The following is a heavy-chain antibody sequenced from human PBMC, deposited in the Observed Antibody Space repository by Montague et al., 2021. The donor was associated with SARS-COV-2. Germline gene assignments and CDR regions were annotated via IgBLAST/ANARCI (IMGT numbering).Heavy chain of an antibody. CDR2: VHYTGST. Sequence: SETLSLTCTASGGSITISRYYWGWIRQPPGKGLEWIGSVHYTGSTSYNASLKSRLTISVDTSENQFSLKMTSVTASDTAVYYCARHRANAGSFDIWGQGTRVTVTS. CDR1: GGSITISRYY. J-gene: IGHJ3*02. CDR3: ARHRANAGSFDI. D-gene: IGHD1-1*01. V-gene: IGHV4-39*01.